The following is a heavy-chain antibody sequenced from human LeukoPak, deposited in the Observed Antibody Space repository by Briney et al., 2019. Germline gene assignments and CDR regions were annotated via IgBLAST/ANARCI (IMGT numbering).Heavy chain of an antibody. J-gene: IGHJ4*02. CDR2: ISGSGGST. CDR3: AKDAGYCSSTSCDPWYYFDY. V-gene: IGHV3-23*01. CDR1: GFPFSSYA. D-gene: IGHD2-2*01. Sequence: GGSLRLSFAASGFPFSSYAMSWVRQAPGKGLEWVSAISGSGGSTYYADSVKGRFTISRDNSKNTLYLQMNSLRAEDTAVYYCAKDAGYCSSTSCDPWYYFDYWGQGTLVTVSS.